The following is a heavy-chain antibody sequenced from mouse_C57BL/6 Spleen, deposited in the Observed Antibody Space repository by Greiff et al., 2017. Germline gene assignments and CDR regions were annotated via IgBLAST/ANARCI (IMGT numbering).Heavy chain of an antibody. Sequence: QVQLQQPGAELVMPGASVKLSCKASGYTFTSYWMHWVKQRPGQGLEWIGEIDPSDSYTNYNQKFKGKSTLTVDKSSSTAYMQLSSLTSEDSAVYCCAKTAQDASSFAYWGQGTLVTVSA. CDR1: GYTFTSYW. V-gene: IGHV1-69*01. CDR3: AKTAQDASSFAY. CDR2: IDPSDSYT. J-gene: IGHJ3*01. D-gene: IGHD3-2*02.